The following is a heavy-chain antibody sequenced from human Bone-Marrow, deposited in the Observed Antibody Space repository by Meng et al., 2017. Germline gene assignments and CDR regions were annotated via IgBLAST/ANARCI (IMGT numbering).Heavy chain of an antibody. CDR2: IYHSGST. CDR3: AGARTTNQSKYRNAYNWFDP. CDR1: GSSISSYY. D-gene: IGHD2/OR15-2a*01. J-gene: IGHJ5*02. V-gene: IGHV4-59*04. Sequence: QVRLQESGPGLVKPSETLSLTCTVSGSSISSYYWSWIRQPPGKGLEWIGYIYHSGSTHYNPSLKSRVIMSVDTSKNQFSLKLYSVTAADTAVYYCAGARTTNQSKYRNAYNWFDPWGQGTLVTVSS.